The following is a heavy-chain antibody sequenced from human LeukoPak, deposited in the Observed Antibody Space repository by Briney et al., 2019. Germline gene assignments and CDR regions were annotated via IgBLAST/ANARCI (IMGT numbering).Heavy chain of an antibody. CDR3: ARVQWLVGTGYSEY. D-gene: IGHD6-19*01. Sequence: GGSLRLSFAASGFWFSNYAMTWVRQAPGKGLEWVSFIGGSGDTKHYEESVKGRFTISRDNSRNTLYLQMDNLRAEDTAVYFCARVQWLVGTGYSEYWGQGTLVSVSS. V-gene: IGHV3-23*01. CDR2: IGGSGDTK. CDR1: GFWFSNYA. J-gene: IGHJ4*02.